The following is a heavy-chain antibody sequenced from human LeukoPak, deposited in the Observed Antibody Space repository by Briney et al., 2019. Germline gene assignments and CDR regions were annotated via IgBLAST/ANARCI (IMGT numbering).Heavy chain of an antibody. CDR3: ARVSRYDFWSGYYSYYYYYMDV. J-gene: IGHJ6*03. CDR2: ISSSSSTI. V-gene: IGHV3-48*01. D-gene: IGHD3-3*01. CDR1: GFTFSSYS. Sequence: PGGSLRLSCAASGFTFSSYSMNWVRQAPGKGLEWVSYISSSSSTIYYADSVKGRFTISRGNAKNSLYLQMNSLRAEDTAVYYCARVSRYDFWSGYYSYYYYYMDVWGKGTTVTVSS.